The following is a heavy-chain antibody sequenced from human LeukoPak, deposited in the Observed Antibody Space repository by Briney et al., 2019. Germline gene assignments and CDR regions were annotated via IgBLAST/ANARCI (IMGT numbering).Heavy chain of an antibody. CDR3: ARGSPSYCSGGSCFIKPYYYYYMDV. CDR1: GGTFSSYA. D-gene: IGHD2-15*01. V-gene: IGHV1-69*06. Sequence: GASVKVSCKASGGTFSSYAISWVRRAPGQGLEWMGGIIPIFGTANYAQKFQGRVTITADKSTSTAYMELSSLRSEDTAVYYCARGSPSYCSGGSCFIKPYYYYYMDVWGKGTTVTVSS. CDR2: IIPIFGTA. J-gene: IGHJ6*03.